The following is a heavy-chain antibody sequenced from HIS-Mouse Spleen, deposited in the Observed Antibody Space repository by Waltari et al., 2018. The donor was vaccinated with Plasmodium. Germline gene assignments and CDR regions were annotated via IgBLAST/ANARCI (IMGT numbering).Heavy chain of an antibody. V-gene: IGHV1-2*02. J-gene: IGHJ1*01. CDR2: INPNSGGT. CDR1: GYPFTGTY. Sequence: QVQLVQSGAEVKKHGASVKVSGTASGYPFTGTYMHWVRRAPGQGLEWMGWINPNSGGTNYAQKFQGRVTMTRDTSISTAYMELSRLRSDDTAVYYCARVLGYKAAAGTFVEYFQHWGQGTLVTVSS. CDR3: ARVLGYKAAAGTFVEYFQH. D-gene: IGHD6-13*01.